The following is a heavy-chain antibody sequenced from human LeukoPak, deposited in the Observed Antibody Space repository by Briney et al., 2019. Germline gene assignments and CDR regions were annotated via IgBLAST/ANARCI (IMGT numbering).Heavy chain of an antibody. V-gene: IGHV1-2*02. CDR3: ASRRGYSSGWYGNWFDP. CDR1: GYTFTDYY. Sequence: ASVKVSCKASGYTFTDYYIHWVRQAPGQGLEWMGWINPNSGGTNYAQKFQGRVTMTRDTSISTAYMELSRLRSDDTAVYYCASRRGYSSGWYGNWFDPWGQGTLVTVSS. CDR2: INPNSGGT. D-gene: IGHD6-19*01. J-gene: IGHJ5*02.